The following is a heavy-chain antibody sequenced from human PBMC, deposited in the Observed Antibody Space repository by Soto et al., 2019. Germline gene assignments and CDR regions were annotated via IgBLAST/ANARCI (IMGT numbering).Heavy chain of an antibody. CDR2: INAGNGNT. J-gene: IGHJ4*02. D-gene: IGHD6-13*01. V-gene: IGHV1-3*05. Sequence: QVQLVQSGAEEKKPGASVKVSCKASGYTFTSYAMHWVRQAPGQRLEWMGRINAGNGNTKYSQKYQGGVTLTGGTSASTAYMELSCLRSEDAAVYYCARDGAAADYWGQGTLVTVSS. CDR3: ARDGAAADY. CDR1: GYTFTSYA.